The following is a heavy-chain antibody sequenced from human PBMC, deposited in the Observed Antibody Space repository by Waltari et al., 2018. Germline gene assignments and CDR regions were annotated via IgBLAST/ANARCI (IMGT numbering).Heavy chain of an antibody. J-gene: IGHJ5*02. CDR1: GYSISSGYY. CDR2: TYHSGST. CDR3: ARALSGGDRPSWFDP. D-gene: IGHD3-10*01. V-gene: IGHV4-38-2*02. Sequence: QVQLQESGPGLVKPSETLSLTCTVSGYSISSGYYWGWIRQPPGKGLEWIGSTYHSGSTYDSPSLKSRVTIAVDTSKNQFSLKLSSVTAADTAVYYCARALSGGDRPSWFDPWGQGTLVTVSS.